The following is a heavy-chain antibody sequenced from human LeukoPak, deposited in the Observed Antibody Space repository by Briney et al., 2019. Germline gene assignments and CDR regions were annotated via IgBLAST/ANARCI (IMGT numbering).Heavy chain of an antibody. CDR1: GFTFSSYG. D-gene: IGHD1-14*01. CDR2: IRYDGSNK. J-gene: IGHJ5*02. CDR3: AKDTTPPKAGFDP. Sequence: GGSLRLSCAASGFTFSSYGMHWVRQAPGKGLEWVAFIRYDGSNKCYADSVKGRFTISRDNSKNTLYLQMNSLRAEDTAVYYCAKDTTPPKAGFDPWGQGTLVTVSS. V-gene: IGHV3-30*02.